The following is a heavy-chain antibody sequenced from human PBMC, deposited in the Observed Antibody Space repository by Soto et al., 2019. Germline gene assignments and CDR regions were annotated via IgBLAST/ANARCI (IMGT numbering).Heavy chain of an antibody. Sequence: EVQLLESWGGLVQPGESLRLSCAASGFTISSYAMTWVRQAPGKGLEWVSSISGSGDYTYCADSVKGRFTISRDNSKDTLYLQMSSLRVEDTAIYYCAKDSRSHPQGWFDPWGQGTLVTVSS. J-gene: IGHJ5*02. V-gene: IGHV3-23*01. CDR2: ISGSGDYT. CDR1: GFTISSYA. D-gene: IGHD2-15*01. CDR3: AKDSRSHPQGWFDP.